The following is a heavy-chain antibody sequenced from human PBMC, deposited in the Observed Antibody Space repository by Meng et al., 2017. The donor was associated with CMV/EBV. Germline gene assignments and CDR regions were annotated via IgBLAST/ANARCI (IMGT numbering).Heavy chain of an antibody. CDR2: IYYSGST. D-gene: IGHD2-21*02. V-gene: IGHV4-30-4*08. J-gene: IGHJ4*02. CDR1: GGSISSGDYY. CDR3: AREGDNPFNY. Sequence: QVKLQALGTGLVKHSQTRSLTCTVSGGSISSGDYYWRWLPQPPVKGLEWIGYIYYSGSTYYNPSLKSRVTISVDTSKNQFSLKLSSVTAADTAVYYCAREGDNPFNYWGQGTLVTVSS.